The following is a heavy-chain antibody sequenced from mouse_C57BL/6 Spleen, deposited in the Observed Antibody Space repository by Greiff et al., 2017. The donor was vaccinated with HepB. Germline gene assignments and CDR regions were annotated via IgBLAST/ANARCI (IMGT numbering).Heavy chain of an antibody. CDR3: VRLGYDGFAY. Sequence: DVKLVESGGGLVQPKGSLKLSCAASGFSFNTYAMNWVRQAPGKGLEWVARIRSKSNNYATYYADSVKDRFTISRDDSESMLYLQMNNLKTEDTAMYYCVRLGYDGFAYWGQGTLVTVSA. CDR2: IRSKSNNYAT. V-gene: IGHV10-1*01. D-gene: IGHD2-2*01. J-gene: IGHJ3*01. CDR1: GFSFNTYA.